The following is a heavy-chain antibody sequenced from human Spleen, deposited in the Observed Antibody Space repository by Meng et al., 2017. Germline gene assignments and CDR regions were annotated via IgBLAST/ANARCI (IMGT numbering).Heavy chain of an antibody. Sequence: QAQLQESGPGLVKPSGTLSLTCAVSGGSISTSGYSWGWIRQPPGKGLEWIGSIGHSGITYYTPSLKSRVTVSIDTSKSQFSLKLTSVTAADTAVYYCVRSSGWVRTGFDPWGQGTLVTVSS. CDR2: IGHSGIT. CDR3: VRSSGWVRTGFDP. J-gene: IGHJ5*02. D-gene: IGHD6-19*01. V-gene: IGHV4-39*01. CDR1: GGSISTSGYS.